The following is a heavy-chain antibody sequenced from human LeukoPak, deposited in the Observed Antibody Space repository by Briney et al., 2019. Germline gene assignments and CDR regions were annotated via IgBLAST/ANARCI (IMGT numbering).Heavy chain of an antibody. J-gene: IGHJ5*02. CDR1: GFTFRSYA. CDR2: ISGSGGST. D-gene: IGHD6-13*01. CDR3: AKDRRYSSSWHGPHPST. Sequence: PGGSLRLSCAASGFTFRSYAMSWVRQAPGKGPEWVSAISGSGGSTYYADSVKGRFTISRDNSKNTLYLQMNSLRAEDTAIYYCAKDRRYSSSWHGPHPSTWGQGTLVTVSS. V-gene: IGHV3-23*01.